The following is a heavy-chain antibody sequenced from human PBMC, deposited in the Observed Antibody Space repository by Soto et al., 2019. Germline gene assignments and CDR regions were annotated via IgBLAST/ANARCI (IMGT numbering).Heavy chain of an antibody. J-gene: IGHJ4*02. CDR2: IYHSGST. CDR1: GGSISSNNW. Sequence: QVQLQESGPGLVKPSGTLSLTCAVSGGSISSNNWWSWVRQPPGKGLEWIGEIYHSGSTNYNPSLKSRVTIPLDKSKNQFSLKLSSVTAADTAVYYCARVAAAGTYFDYWGQGTLVTVSS. CDR3: ARVAAAGTYFDY. D-gene: IGHD6-13*01. V-gene: IGHV4-4*02.